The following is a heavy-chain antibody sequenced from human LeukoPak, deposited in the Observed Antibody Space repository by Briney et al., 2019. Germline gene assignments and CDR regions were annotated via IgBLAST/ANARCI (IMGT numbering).Heavy chain of an antibody. J-gene: IGHJ5*02. Sequence: PSETLSLTCTVTGASISSHYWSWIRQPPGKGLDCIGSIYPGGSIDYNPSLKSRATISGDSSKNHLSLKLTSVTAADTATYYCVKVGYGSGTWGWFDPWGQGTLVSVSA. CDR2: IYPGGSI. D-gene: IGHD3-10*01. CDR3: VKVGYGSGTWGWFDP. V-gene: IGHV4-59*11. CDR1: GASISSHY.